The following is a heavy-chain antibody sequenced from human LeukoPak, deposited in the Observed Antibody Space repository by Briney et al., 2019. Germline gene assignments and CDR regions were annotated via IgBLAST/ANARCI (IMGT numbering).Heavy chain of an antibody. CDR1: GYTLTELS. CDR3: AREGLRDLDYYYYYGMDV. Sequence: ASVKVSCKVSGYTLTELSMHWVRQAPGKGLEWMGGFDPEDGETIYAQKFQGRVTMTEDTSTDTAYMELSSLRSEDTAVYYCAREGLRDLDYYYYYGMDVWGQGTTVTVSS. D-gene: IGHD2-21*02. CDR2: FDPEDGET. J-gene: IGHJ6*02. V-gene: IGHV1-24*01.